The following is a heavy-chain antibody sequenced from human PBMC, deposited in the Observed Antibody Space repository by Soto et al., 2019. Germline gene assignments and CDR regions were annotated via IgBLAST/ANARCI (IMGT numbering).Heavy chain of an antibody. CDR2: INAGNGNT. J-gene: IGHJ5*01. V-gene: IGHV1-3*05. CDR3: ASLGDIVLVPAAPLVS. D-gene: IGHD2-2*01. CDR1: GYTFTSYA. Sequence: QVQLVQSGAEEKKPGASVKVSCKASGYTFTSYAMHWVRQAPGQRLEWMGWINAGNGNTKYSQKFQGRVTITRDTSASTAYMELSSLRSEDTAVYYCASLGDIVLVPAAPLVSRGQGTLVTVSS.